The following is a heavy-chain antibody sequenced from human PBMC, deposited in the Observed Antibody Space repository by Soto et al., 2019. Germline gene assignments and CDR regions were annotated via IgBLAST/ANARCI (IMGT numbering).Heavy chain of an antibody. J-gene: IGHJ4*02. V-gene: IGHV4-34*01. CDR2: IHDSGST. CDR3: ARTANWNNSGDLRY. CDR1: GESFSGYY. D-gene: IGHD1-20*01. Sequence: SETLSLTCAVYGESFSGYYWSWIRQPPGKGLEWIGEIHDSGSTNYNPSLKSRVTLSLDMSKNQFSLRIKSVTAADTAVYYCARTANWNNSGDLRYWGPGTLVTVSS.